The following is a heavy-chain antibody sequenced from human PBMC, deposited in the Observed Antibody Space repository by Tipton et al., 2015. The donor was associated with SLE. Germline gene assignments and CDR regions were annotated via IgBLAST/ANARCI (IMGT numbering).Heavy chain of an antibody. Sequence: TLSLTCTVSGYSINSGYYWGWIRQAPGKGPEWIGRITNNGNTYYIPSLQRRVTMSVDTSKNHFSLQLSSVTAANTAVYYCARHDTNYGRNWFDPWGQGTLVTVSS. CDR3: ARHDTNYGRNWFDP. V-gene: IGHV4-38-2*02. CDR1: GYSINSGYY. D-gene: IGHD2-8*01. J-gene: IGHJ5*02. CDR2: ITNNGNT.